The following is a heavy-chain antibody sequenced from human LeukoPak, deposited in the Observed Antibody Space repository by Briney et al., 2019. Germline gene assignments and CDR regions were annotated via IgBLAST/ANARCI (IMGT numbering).Heavy chain of an antibody. CDR2: IYYSGST. V-gene: IGHV4-39*01. J-gene: IGHJ4*02. CDR1: GGSISSGSYY. Sequence: SQTLSLTCTVSGGSISSGSYYWGWIRQPPGKGLEWIGSIYYSGSTYYNPSLKSRVTISVDTSKNQFSLKLSSVTAADTAVYYCARHDIVLMVYADKRSNYFDYWGQGTLVTVSS. CDR3: ARHDIVLMVYADKRSNYFDY. D-gene: IGHD2-8*01.